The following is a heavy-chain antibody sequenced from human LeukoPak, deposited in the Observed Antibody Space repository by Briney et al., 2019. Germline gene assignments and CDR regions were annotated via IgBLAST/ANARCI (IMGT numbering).Heavy chain of an antibody. D-gene: IGHD6-19*01. V-gene: IGHV1-8*01. CDR1: GYTFTSYD. J-gene: IGHJ1*01. CDR3: ARGGWGYSSGWYGVRFFQH. CDR2: MNPNSGNT. Sequence: ASVKVSCKASGYTFTSYDINWVRQATGQGLEWMGWMNPNSGNTGYAQKFQGRVTMTRNTSISTAYTELSSLRSEDTAVYYCARGGWGYSSGWYGVRFFQHWGQGTLVTVSS.